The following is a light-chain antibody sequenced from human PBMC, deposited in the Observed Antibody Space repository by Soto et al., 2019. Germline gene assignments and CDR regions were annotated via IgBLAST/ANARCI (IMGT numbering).Light chain of an antibody. J-gene: IGKJ1*01. V-gene: IGKV1-5*03. Sequence: DIQMTQSPSTLSASVGERVTITCRASQSISTWLAWYQQKPGKAPKLLIYKASSLEGGFPSRFSGSGSGTEFTLTISSLQPDDFATYYCQQYLNRWTFGQGTKVDIK. CDR1: QSISTW. CDR2: KAS. CDR3: QQYLNRWT.